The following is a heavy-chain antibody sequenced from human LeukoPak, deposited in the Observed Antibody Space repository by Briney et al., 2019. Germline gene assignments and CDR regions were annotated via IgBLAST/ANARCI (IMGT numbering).Heavy chain of an antibody. J-gene: IGHJ6*02. Sequence: ASVKVSCKASGYTFTSYDINWVRQATGQGLEWMGWMNPNSGNTGYAQKFQGRVTMTRNTSISTAYMELSSLRSEDTAAYYCASYYDFWSGAYGMDVWGQGTTVTVSS. V-gene: IGHV1-8*01. CDR3: ASYYDFWSGAYGMDV. CDR2: MNPNSGNT. D-gene: IGHD3-3*01. CDR1: GYTFTSYD.